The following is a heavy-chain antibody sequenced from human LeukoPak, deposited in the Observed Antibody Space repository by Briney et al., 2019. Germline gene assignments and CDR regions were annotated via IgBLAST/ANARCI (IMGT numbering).Heavy chain of an antibody. CDR3: ASEPRLLDH. V-gene: IGHV3-11*04. D-gene: IGHD6-25*01. CDR1: GFTFSDNY. J-gene: IGHJ4*02. CDR2: ISNGGTTT. Sequence: PAGSLRLSCAASGFTFSDNYMSWIRQAPGKGLKWVSYISNGGTTTKYADSVEGRFTISRDNAKNFLYLQMNSLRAEDTAVYFCASEPRLLDHWGQGTLVTVSS.